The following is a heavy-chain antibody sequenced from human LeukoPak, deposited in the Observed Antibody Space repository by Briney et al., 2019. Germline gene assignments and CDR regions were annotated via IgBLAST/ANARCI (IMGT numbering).Heavy chain of an antibody. CDR2: ISGSGGST. V-gene: IGHV3-23*01. CDR3: AKVGGGVRYFDWLPNYYGMDV. J-gene: IGHJ6*02. D-gene: IGHD3-9*01. Sequence: GGSLRLSCAASGFTFSSDAMSWVRQAPGKGLEWVSAISGSGGSTYYADSVKGRFTISRDNSKNTLYLQMNSLRAEDTAVYYCAKVGGGVRYFDWLPNYYGMDVWGQGTTVTVSS. CDR1: GFTFSSDA.